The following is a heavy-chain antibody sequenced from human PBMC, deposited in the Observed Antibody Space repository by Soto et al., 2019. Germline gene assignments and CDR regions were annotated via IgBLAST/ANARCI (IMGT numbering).Heavy chain of an antibody. CDR2: INPSGGST. V-gene: IGHV1-46*01. D-gene: IGHD6-13*01. CDR1: GYLISRHS. CDR3: ARKTGYSSSWYSLDS. Sequence: SKATGYLISRHSLRSLCHCPRQGLEWMGIINPSGGSTSYAQKFQGRVTMTRDTSTSTVYMELSSLRSEDTAVYYCARKTGYSSSWYSLDSWCQGPLVTV. J-gene: IGHJ4*02.